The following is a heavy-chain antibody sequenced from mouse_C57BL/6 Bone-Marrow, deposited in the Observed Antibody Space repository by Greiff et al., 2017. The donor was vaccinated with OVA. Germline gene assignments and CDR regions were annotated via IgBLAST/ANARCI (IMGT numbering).Heavy chain of an antibody. CDR1: GFTFSDYG. J-gene: IGHJ2*01. V-gene: IGHV5-17*01. D-gene: IGHD1-1*01. Sequence: EVMLVESGGGLVKPGGSLKLSCAASGFTFSDYGMHWVRQAPEKGLEWVAYISSGSSTIYYADTVKDRFTISRDNAKNTLFLQMTSLRSEDTAMYYCARPYYGSSYFDYWGQGTTLTVSS. CDR3: ARPYYGSSYFDY. CDR2: ISSGSSTI.